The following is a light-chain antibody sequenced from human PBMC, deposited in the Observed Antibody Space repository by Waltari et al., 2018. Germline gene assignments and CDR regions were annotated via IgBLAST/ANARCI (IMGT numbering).Light chain of an antibody. V-gene: IGLV2-14*01. CDR1: TSDLGGYNY. J-gene: IGLJ3*02. CDR3: SSFTSSSTWV. Sequence: QSALTQPASVSGSPGQSITISCTGTTSDLGGYNYVSWYQQHPGKAPKLMIYDVSSRPSGVAKRFSGSKAGNTASLTISGLQAEDEADYYCSSFTSSSTWVFGGGTKLTVL. CDR2: DVS.